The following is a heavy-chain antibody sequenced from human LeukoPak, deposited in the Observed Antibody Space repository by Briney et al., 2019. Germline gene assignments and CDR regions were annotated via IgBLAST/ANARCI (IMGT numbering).Heavy chain of an antibody. CDR3: ARDLYGSGSNY. J-gene: IGHJ4*02. CDR2: IIPILGTG. D-gene: IGHD3-10*01. V-gene: IGHV1-69*06. CDR1: GGTFSSYA. Sequence: GASVPVSCKASGGTFSSYAISWVRQPRGQGVEGMGGIIPILGTGNYAQKFQGRVTITADKSTSTAYMELSSLRSEDTAVYYCARDLYGSGSNYWGQGTLVTISS.